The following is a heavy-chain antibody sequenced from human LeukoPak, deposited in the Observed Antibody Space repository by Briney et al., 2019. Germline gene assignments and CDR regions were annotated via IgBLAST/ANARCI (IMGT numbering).Heavy chain of an antibody. D-gene: IGHD1-26*01. J-gene: IGHJ4*02. CDR3: VKKLVGTTSGGPLDY. CDR2: IRDSGSST. V-gene: IGHV3-23*01. CDR1: GFTFSSYA. Sequence: GGSLRLSCAASGFTFSSYAMRWVRQAPGKGVEGVSGIRDSGSSTYYVDSVKGRFTISTDNSKNTLYLQMNSLQAEDTAIYYCVKKLVGTTSGGPLDYWGQGTLVIVSS.